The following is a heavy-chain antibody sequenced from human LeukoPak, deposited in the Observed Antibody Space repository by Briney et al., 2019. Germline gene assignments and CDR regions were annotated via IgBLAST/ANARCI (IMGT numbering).Heavy chain of an antibody. Sequence: SETLSLTCIVSGYSISSGYYWGWIRQPPGKGLEWIGSIYHSGSTYYNPSLKSRVTISVDTSKNQFSLKLSSVTAADTAVYYCARDGDYCGGDCYFGNWFDPWGQGTLVTVSS. J-gene: IGHJ5*02. CDR2: IYHSGST. V-gene: IGHV4-38-2*02. D-gene: IGHD2-21*02. CDR3: ARDGDYCGGDCYFGNWFDP. CDR1: GYSISSGYY.